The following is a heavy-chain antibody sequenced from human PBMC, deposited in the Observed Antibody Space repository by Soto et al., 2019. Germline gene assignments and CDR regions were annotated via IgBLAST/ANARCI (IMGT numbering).Heavy chain of an antibody. Sequence: QVQLVESGGGVVQPGRSLRLSCAASGFSFSISPMHWVRQAPGKGPEWVALISYDGTNKLYADSVKGRFTISRYNSKSTLYLQVDSLRPEHAAVYYCARDPKTSGGQHWAFNYFDSWGQGTLVSFSS. J-gene: IGHJ4*02. CDR2: ISYDGTNK. D-gene: IGHD7-27*01. V-gene: IGHV3-30-3*01. CDR3: ARDPKTSGGQHWAFNYFDS. CDR1: GFSFSISP.